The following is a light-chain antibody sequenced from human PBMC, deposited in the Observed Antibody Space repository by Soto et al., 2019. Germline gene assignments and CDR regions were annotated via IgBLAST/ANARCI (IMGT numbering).Light chain of an antibody. Sequence: EIVLTQSPATLSLSPGERATLSCRASQSVSSYLAWYQQKPGQAPRLLIYDASNRATGIPARFSGSGSGTDFTLTISSLEPEDFAVYYCQQRSNWPPTTFGHWTKVDIK. CDR2: DAS. J-gene: IGKJ3*01. CDR3: QQRSNWPPTT. V-gene: IGKV3-11*01. CDR1: QSVSSY.